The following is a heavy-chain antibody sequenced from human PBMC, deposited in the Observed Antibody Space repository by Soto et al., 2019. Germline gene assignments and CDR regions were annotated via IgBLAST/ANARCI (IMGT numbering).Heavy chain of an antibody. J-gene: IGHJ4*02. D-gene: IGHD1-26*01. CDR2: VNPNSGNT. CDR3: ARGPLNSGSHPPDY. V-gene: IGHV1-8*01. CDR1: GYTLPSFD. Sequence: ASVKVSCKASGYTLPSFDINWVRQATGQGLEWMGWVNPNSGNTGYAQKFQGRVTMTRNTSISTAYMELSSLRSEDTAVYYCARGPLNSGSHPPDYWGQGTLVTVSS.